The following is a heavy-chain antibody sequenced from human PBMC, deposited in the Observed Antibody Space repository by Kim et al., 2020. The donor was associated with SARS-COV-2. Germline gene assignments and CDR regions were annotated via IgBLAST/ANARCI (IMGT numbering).Heavy chain of an antibody. Sequence: ASVKVSCKASGYTFTSYYMHWVRQAPGQGLEWMGIINPSGGSTSYAQKFQGRVTMTRDTSTSTVYMELSSLRSEDTAVYYCARGIGAPYYDFWSGYYPPATNWFDPWGQGTLVTLSS. J-gene: IGHJ5*02. CDR1: GYTFTSYY. CDR2: INPSGGST. CDR3: ARGIGAPYYDFWSGYYPPATNWFDP. V-gene: IGHV1-46*01. D-gene: IGHD3-3*01.